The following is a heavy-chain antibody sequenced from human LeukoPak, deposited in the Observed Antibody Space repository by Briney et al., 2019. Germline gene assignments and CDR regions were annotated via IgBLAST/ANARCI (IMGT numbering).Heavy chain of an antibody. V-gene: IGHV3-48*03. CDR3: AKLAKYFYGSETYYFFDH. D-gene: IGHD3-10*01. Sequence: GGSLRLSCAASGFTFSSYEMNWVRQAPGKGLEWVSYISSSGSTIYYADSVKGRFTISRDNAKNSLYLQMNSLRAEDTAVYYCAKLAKYFYGSETYYFFDHWGQGTPVTASS. J-gene: IGHJ4*02. CDR2: ISSSGSTI. CDR1: GFTFSSYE.